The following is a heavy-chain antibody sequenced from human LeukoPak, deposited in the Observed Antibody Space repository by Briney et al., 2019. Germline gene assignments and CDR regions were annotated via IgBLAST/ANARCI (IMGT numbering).Heavy chain of an antibody. CDR3: ARVDGGDFWSGYYNYFDY. V-gene: IGHV1-18*01. J-gene: IGHJ4*02. CDR2: ISAYNGNT. CDR1: GYTFTSYG. Sequence: ASVKVSCKASGYTFTSYGISWVRQAPGRGLEWMGWISAYNGNTNYAQKLQGRVNMTTDTSTSTAYMELRSLRSDDTAVYYCARVDGGDFWSGYYNYFDYWGQGTLVTVSS. D-gene: IGHD3-3*01.